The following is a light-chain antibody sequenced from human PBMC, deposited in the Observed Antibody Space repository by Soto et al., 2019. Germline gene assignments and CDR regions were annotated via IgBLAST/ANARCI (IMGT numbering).Light chain of an antibody. V-gene: IGLV2-14*01. Sequence: QSALTQPASVSGSPGQSITISCTGTSSDVGGYHCVSWYQQHPGKAPKLMIYNVTNRPSEISNRFSGSKSGNTASLTISGLQAEDEADYYCSSYTSRFTYVFGTGTKLTVL. CDR3: SSYTSRFTYV. CDR1: SSDVGGYHC. J-gene: IGLJ1*01. CDR2: NVT.